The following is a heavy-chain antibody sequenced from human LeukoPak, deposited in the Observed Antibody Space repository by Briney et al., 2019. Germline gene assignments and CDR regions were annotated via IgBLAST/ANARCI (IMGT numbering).Heavy chain of an antibody. CDR1: GFTFNSYS. D-gene: IGHD4-17*01. CDR2: ISSSSSTR. J-gene: IGHJ5*02. CDR3: ARARGDYGYNWFDP. V-gene: IGHV3-48*01. Sequence: GGSLRLSCAASGFTFNSYSMNWVRQAPGKGLEWVSYISSSSSTRYYADSVKGRFTISRDNAKNSLYLQMNSLRAEDTAVYYCARARGDYGYNWFDPWGQGTLVTVSS.